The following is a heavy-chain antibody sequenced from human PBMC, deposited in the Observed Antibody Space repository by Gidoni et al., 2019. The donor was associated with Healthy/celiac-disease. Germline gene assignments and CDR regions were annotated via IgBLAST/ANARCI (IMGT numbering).Heavy chain of an antibody. V-gene: IGHV3-21*01. Sequence: EVQLVESGGGLVKPGGSLRLPCAASDFTFISYSMHWVRQAPGKGLEWVSSISSSSSYIYYADSVKGRFTISRDNAKNSLYLQMNSLRAEDTAVYYCARALTNVDTAMEFFDYYYYYMDVWGKGTTVTVSS. J-gene: IGHJ6*03. D-gene: IGHD5-18*01. CDR2: ISSSSSYI. CDR1: DFTFISYS. CDR3: ARALTNVDTAMEFFDYYYYYMDV.